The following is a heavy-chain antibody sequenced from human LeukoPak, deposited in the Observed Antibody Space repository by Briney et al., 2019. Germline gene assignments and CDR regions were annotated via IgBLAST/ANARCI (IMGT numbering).Heavy chain of an antibody. CDR2: IYTSGST. D-gene: IGHD3/OR15-3a*01. Sequence: SQTLSLTCAVSGGSISSGSYYWSWIRQPAGKGLEWIGRIYTSGSTNYNPSLKSRVTISVDTSKNQFSLKLSSVTAADTAVYYCARAISGFWTGYYDPFDIWGQGTMVTVSS. V-gene: IGHV4-61*02. J-gene: IGHJ3*02. CDR3: ARAISGFWTGYYDPFDI. CDR1: GGSISSGSYY.